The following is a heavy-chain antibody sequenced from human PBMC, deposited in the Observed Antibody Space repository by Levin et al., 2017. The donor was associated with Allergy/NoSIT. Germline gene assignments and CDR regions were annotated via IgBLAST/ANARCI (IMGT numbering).Heavy chain of an antibody. Sequence: SVKVSCKASGGTFSSYAISWVRQAPGQGLEWMGGIIPIFGTANYAQKFQGRVTITADESTSTAYMELSSLRSEDTAVYYCASGYCSGGSCYAHYYYMDVWGKGTTVTVSS. D-gene: IGHD2-15*01. V-gene: IGHV1-69*13. CDR3: ASGYCSGGSCYAHYYYMDV. CDR2: IIPIFGTA. J-gene: IGHJ6*03. CDR1: GGTFSSYA.